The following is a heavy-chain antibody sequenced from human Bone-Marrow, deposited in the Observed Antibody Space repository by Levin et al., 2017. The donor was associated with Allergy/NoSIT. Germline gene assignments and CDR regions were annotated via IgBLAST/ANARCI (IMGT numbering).Heavy chain of an antibody. V-gene: IGHV1-69*13. J-gene: IGHJ3*02. Sequence: VASVKVSCKASGGTFSSYAISWVRQAPGQGLEWMGGIIPIFGTANYAQKFQGRVTITADESTSTAYMELSSLRSEDTAVYYCARDRADFWSGSPSWNAFDIWGQGTMVTVSS. CDR3: ARDRADFWSGSPSWNAFDI. D-gene: IGHD3-3*01. CDR1: GGTFSSYA. CDR2: IIPIFGTA.